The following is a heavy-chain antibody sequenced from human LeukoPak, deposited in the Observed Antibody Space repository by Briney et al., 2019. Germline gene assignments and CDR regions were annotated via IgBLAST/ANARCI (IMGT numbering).Heavy chain of an antibody. CDR3: ARHGGSYLEYFQH. V-gene: IGHV3-20*04. Sequence: GGSLRLSCAASGFTFDDYGMSWVRQAPGKGLQWVSGINWNGGSTGYADSVKGRFTISRDNAKNSLYLQMNSLGAEDTALYYCARHGGSYLEYFQHWGQGTLVTVSS. CDR2: INWNGGST. D-gene: IGHD1-26*01. J-gene: IGHJ1*01. CDR1: GFTFDDYG.